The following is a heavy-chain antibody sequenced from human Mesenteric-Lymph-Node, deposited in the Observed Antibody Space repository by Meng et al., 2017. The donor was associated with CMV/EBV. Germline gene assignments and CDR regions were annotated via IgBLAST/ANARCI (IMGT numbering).Heavy chain of an antibody. D-gene: IGHD3-9*01. Sequence: QVQLHEWGAGLLKPSETLSGTCAVYGGSFSGYYWNWIRQSPEKGLEWIGEINHSGSTTYNPSFTSRIIISVDTSTTQISLNMSSVTAADTAVYYCARGSSYDILTGYFDYWGQGALVTVSS. CDR3: ARGSSYDILTGYFDY. V-gene: IGHV4-34*01. J-gene: IGHJ4*02. CDR2: INHSGST. CDR1: GGSFSGYY.